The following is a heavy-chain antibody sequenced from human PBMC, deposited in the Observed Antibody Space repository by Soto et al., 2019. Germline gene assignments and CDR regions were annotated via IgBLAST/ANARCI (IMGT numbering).Heavy chain of an antibody. Sequence: PGGSLRLSCAASGFTFSSYGMHWVRQAPGKGLEWVAVISYDGSNKYYADSVKGRFTISRDNSKNTLYLQMNSLRAEDTGVYYCAKDFSYGMDVWGQGTTVTVS. J-gene: IGHJ6*02. CDR2: ISYDGSNK. D-gene: IGHD3-3*01. V-gene: IGHV3-30*18. CDR1: GFTFSSYG. CDR3: AKDFSYGMDV.